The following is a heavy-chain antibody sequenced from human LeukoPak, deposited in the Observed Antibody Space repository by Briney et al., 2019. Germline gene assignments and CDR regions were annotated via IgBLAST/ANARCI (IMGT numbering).Heavy chain of an antibody. Sequence: PGGSLRLSCAASGFTFTTYWMGWVRQAPGKGLEWVANIKQDGSEQYYVDSVKGRFTISRDNAKNSLYLQMNSLRAEDTAVYYCARLGGYSSSWHRVYWGQGTLVTVSS. J-gene: IGHJ4*02. V-gene: IGHV3-7*01. CDR3: ARLGGYSSSWHRVY. CDR2: IKQDGSEQ. D-gene: IGHD6-13*01. CDR1: GFTFTTYW.